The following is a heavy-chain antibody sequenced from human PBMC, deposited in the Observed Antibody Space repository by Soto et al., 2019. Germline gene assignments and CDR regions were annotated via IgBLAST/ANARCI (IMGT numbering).Heavy chain of an antibody. V-gene: IGHV3-9*01. Sequence: VQLVESGGGVVQPGRSLRLSCAASGFTFDDYAMHWVRQAPGKGLEWVSGISWNSGSIGYADSVKGRFTISRDNAKNSLYLQMNSLRAEDTALYYCAKDPYSSGSGGWFDPWGQGTLVTVSS. J-gene: IGHJ5*02. CDR2: ISWNSGSI. CDR1: GFTFDDYA. CDR3: AKDPYSSGSGGWFDP. D-gene: IGHD6-19*01.